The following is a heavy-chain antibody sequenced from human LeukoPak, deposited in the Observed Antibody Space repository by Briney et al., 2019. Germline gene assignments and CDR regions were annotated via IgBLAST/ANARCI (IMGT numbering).Heavy chain of an antibody. CDR3: ARGDSSSWYAPPDY. V-gene: IGHV1-2*04. J-gene: IGHJ4*02. CDR1: GYTFTDYY. Sequence: ASVKVSCKASGYTFTDYYIHWVRQAPGQGLEWMGWINPNSGGTNYAQKFQGWVTMTRDTSISTAYMELSRLRSDDTAVYYCARGDSSSWYAPPDYWGQGTLVTVSS. CDR2: INPNSGGT. D-gene: IGHD6-13*01.